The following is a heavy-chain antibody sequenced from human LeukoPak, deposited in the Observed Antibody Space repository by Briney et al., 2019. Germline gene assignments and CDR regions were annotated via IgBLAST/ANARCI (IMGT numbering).Heavy chain of an antibody. J-gene: IGHJ5*02. D-gene: IGHD3-10*01. Sequence: ASVKVSCKASGYTFTSYDINWVRQATGQGLEWMGWMNPNSGNTGYAQKFHARVTMTTDTSTSTAYMELRSLRSDDTAVYYCARDAREVLLWFGEFFPWGQGTLVTVSS. V-gene: IGHV1-8*02. CDR1: GYTFTSYD. CDR3: ARDAREVLLWFGEFFP. CDR2: MNPNSGNT.